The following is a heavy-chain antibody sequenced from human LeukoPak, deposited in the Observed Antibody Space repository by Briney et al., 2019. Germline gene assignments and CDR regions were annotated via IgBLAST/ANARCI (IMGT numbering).Heavy chain of an antibody. D-gene: IGHD3-16*02. Sequence: SETLSLTCAVYGGSFSGYYWNWIRQPPGKGLEWIGEINHTGSTKYNPSLKSRVIISIDTSKNQFSLKLTSVTAADTAVYYCARGQYRRDYWGQGILVTVSS. CDR1: GGSFSGYY. CDR2: INHTGST. V-gene: IGHV4-34*01. CDR3: ARGQYRRDY. J-gene: IGHJ4*02.